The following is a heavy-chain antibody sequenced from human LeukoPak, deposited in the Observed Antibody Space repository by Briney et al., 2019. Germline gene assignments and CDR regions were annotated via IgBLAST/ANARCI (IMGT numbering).Heavy chain of an antibody. V-gene: IGHV1-46*01. D-gene: IGHD3-16*01. Sequence: ASVKVSCKASGYSLTTYYMHWVRQAPGQGLEWMAIINPSGGSTNYAQKFQGRVTITADESTSTAYMELSSLRSEDTAVYYCARGDNWFDPWGQGTLVTVSS. J-gene: IGHJ5*02. CDR3: ARGDNWFDP. CDR2: INPSGGST. CDR1: GYSLTTYY.